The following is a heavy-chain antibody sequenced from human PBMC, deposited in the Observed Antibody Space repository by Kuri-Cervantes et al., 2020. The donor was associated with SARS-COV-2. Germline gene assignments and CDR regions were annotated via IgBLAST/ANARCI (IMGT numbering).Heavy chain of an antibody. D-gene: IGHD2-2*01. CDR1: GYTFTGYY. CDR3: ARVGCSSTSCYRATDY. V-gene: IGHV1-2*02. CDR2: INPNSGGT. J-gene: IGHJ4*02. Sequence: ASVKVSCKASGYTFTGYYMHWVRQAPGQGLEWMGWINPNSGGTNYAQKFQGRVTMTRDTSISTAYMELSRLRSDDTAVYYCARVGCSSTSCYRATDYWGQGTLVTVSS.